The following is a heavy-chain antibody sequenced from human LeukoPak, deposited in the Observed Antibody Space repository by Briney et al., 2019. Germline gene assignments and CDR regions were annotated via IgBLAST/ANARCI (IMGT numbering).Heavy chain of an antibody. CDR1: GYTLTELS. CDR2: FDPEDGET. CDR3: ATDNPYCGGDCYSLY. J-gene: IGHJ4*02. V-gene: IGHV1-24*01. Sequence: ASVKVSRKVSGYTLTELSMHWVRQAPGKGLEWMGGFDPEDGETIYAQKFQGRVTMTDDTYTDTAYMELSSLRSEDTAVYYCATDNPYCGGDCYSLYWGQGTLVTVSS. D-gene: IGHD2-21*02.